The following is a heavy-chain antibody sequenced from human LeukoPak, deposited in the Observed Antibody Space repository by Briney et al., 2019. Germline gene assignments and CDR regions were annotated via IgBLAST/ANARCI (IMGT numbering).Heavy chain of an antibody. CDR2: IGGSGGST. Sequence: GGSLRLSCAASGFTFSSYAMSWVRQAPGKGLEWVSSIGGSGGSTDYADSVKGRFTISRDNSKNTLYLQMNSLRAEDTAVYYCAKDWRHIVVVSSPGYFDYWGQGTLVTVSS. D-gene: IGHD2-21*01. J-gene: IGHJ4*02. CDR3: AKDWRHIVVVSSPGYFDY. V-gene: IGHV3-23*01. CDR1: GFTFSSYA.